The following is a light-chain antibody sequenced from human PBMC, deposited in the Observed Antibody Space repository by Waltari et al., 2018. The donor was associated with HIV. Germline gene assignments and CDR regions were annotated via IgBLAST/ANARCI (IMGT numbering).Light chain of an antibody. V-gene: IGKV1-27*01. CDR2: GAT. J-gene: IGKJ4*01. Sequence: DIQMTQSPSSLSASVGDRVTITCRASQGVRQYVAWYHQRPREPPKVVIYGATILQAGVEPRFSASGSGTDFSLTISSLRAEDLGIYYCQTYNGPPFAFGGGTKV. CDR3: QTYNGPPFA. CDR1: QGVRQY.